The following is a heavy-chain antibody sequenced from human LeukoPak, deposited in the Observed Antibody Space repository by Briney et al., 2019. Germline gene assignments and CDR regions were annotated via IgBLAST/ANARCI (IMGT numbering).Heavy chain of an antibody. Sequence: PGRSLRLSCAASGFTFDDYAMHWVRQAPGKGLEWVSGISWNSGSIGYADSVKGRFTISRDNAKNSLYLQMNSLRAEDTALYYCALRSAASDYWGQGTLVTVSS. CDR2: ISWNSGSI. CDR1: GFTFDDYA. V-gene: IGHV3-9*01. CDR3: ALRSAASDY. D-gene: IGHD6-13*01. J-gene: IGHJ4*02.